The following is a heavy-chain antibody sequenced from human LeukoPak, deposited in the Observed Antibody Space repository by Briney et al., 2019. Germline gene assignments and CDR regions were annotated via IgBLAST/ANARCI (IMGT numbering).Heavy chain of an antibody. J-gene: IGHJ4*02. CDR2: IHPNSGGT. V-gene: IGHV1-2*02. Sequence: GASVKVSCKASGYTFTGYYMHWVRQAPGQGLEWMGWIHPNSGGTNYAQKFQGRVTMTRDTSISTAYMELSRLRSDDTAVYYCARDRDDFWSGYYTGSFDYWGQGTLVTVSS. CDR1: GYTFTGYY. D-gene: IGHD3-3*01. CDR3: ARDRDDFWSGYYTGSFDY.